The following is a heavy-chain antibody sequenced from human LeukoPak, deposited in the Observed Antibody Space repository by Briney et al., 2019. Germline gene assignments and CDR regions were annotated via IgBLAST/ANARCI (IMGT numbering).Heavy chain of an antibody. CDR3: ARGGERSSWSIDS. Sequence: SETLSLTCSVSGGSIINDYWNWIRQPPGKGLEWIGYIYYTGNMLYSPPLKSRVTISVDTSKNQFSLKLKSDTAADTAVYYCARGGERSSWSIDSWGQGTLVTVSS. CDR1: GGSIINDY. V-gene: IGHV4-59*12. J-gene: IGHJ4*02. D-gene: IGHD6-13*01. CDR2: IYYTGNM.